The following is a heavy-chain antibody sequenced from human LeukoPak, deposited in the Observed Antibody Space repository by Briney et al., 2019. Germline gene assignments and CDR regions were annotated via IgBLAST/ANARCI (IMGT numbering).Heavy chain of an antibody. D-gene: IGHD3-22*01. CDR1: GLTFSTSP. V-gene: IGHV3-23*01. Sequence: GGSLRLSCAASGLTFSTSPMNWVRRAPGEGLEWVSTSGTTGDTYYADSVKGRFTISRDNSKNTLYLQMTSLRAEDTALYYCATKTPGNYPYDYWGQGTLVIVSP. CDR3: ATKTPGNYPYDY. J-gene: IGHJ4*02. CDR2: TSGTTGDT.